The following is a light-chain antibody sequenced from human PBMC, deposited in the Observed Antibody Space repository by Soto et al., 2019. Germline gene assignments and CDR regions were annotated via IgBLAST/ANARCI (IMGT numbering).Light chain of an antibody. CDR3: QQYNSYSP. CDR2: KAS. J-gene: IGKJ1*01. V-gene: IGKV1-5*03. CDR1: QSISSW. Sequence: DIQITQSPSALSASVGDRVTITFRASQSISSWLAWYQQKPGKAPKLLIYKASSLESGVPSRFSGSGSGTEFTLTISSLQPDDFATYYCQQYNSYSPFGQGTKVDIK.